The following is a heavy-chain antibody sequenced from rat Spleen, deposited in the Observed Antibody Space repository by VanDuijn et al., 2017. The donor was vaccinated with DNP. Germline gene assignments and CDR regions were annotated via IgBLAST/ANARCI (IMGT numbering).Heavy chain of an antibody. CDR2: INTGGGIT. CDR3: ARQGIGRSLDY. D-gene: IGHD1-11*01. V-gene: IGHV5S13*01. J-gene: IGHJ2*01. Sequence: EVQLVESGGGLVQPGRSLKLSCAASGFTFSNYGMHWIRQAPTMGLEWVASINTGGGITYYRDSVKGRFTISRDNAKTTLYLQMDSLTSEDTATYYCARQGIGRSLDYWGQGVMVTVSA. CDR1: GFTFSNYG.